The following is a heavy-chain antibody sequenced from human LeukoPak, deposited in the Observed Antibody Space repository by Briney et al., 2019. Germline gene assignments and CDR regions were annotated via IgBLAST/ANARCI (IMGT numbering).Heavy chain of an antibody. CDR3: GRRTYYDTLTGYNYWYFDL. CDR1: GGSISSYF. Sequence: SETLSLTCTVSGGSISSYFWSWIRQPPGKGLGWIGYINYSGSSDYNPSLKSRVTFSVDTSKNQFSLRLSSVTAADTAVYYCGRRTYYDTLTGYNYWYFDLWGRGTLVTVSS. CDR2: INYSGSS. D-gene: IGHD3-9*01. V-gene: IGHV4-59*01. J-gene: IGHJ2*01.